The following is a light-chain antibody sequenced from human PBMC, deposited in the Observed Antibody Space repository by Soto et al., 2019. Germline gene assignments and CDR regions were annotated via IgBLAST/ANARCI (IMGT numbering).Light chain of an antibody. J-gene: IGLJ3*02. CDR1: ALPKQY. V-gene: IGLV3-25*03. CDR3: QSADSSGNWV. Sequence: SYELTRPPSVSVSPGQTARITCSGDALPKQYAYWYQQKPGQAPVLVIYKDSERPSGIPERFSGSSSGTTVTLTISGVQAEDEADYYCQSADSSGNWVFGGGTKLTVL. CDR2: KDS.